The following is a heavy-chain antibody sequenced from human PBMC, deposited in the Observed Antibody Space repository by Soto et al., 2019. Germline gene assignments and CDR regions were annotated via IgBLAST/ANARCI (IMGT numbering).Heavy chain of an antibody. D-gene: IGHD6-6*01. V-gene: IGHV4-39*01. CDR2: IYYSGST. Sequence: QLQLQESGPGLVKPSETLSLTCTVSGGSISSSSYYWGWIRQPPGKGQEWLGSIYYSGSTYYNPSLKSRVTTTGDTTKNQFDRKLSSVTAANTAVYYCARHPPVEAARYYYYYYMDGWGKGTTVTVSS. CDR1: GGSISSSSYY. CDR3: ARHPPVEAARYYYYYYMDG. J-gene: IGHJ6*03.